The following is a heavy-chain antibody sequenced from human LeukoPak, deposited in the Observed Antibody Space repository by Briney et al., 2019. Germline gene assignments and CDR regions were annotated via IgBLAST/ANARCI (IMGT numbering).Heavy chain of an antibody. CDR2: IYYSGST. Sequence: SQTLSLTCTVSGGSISSGGYYWSWIRQHPGKGLGWIGYIYYSGSTYYNPSLKSRVTISVDTPKNQFSLKLSSVTAADTAVYYCARSYSIYDSSGYYSLSPGYAFDYWGQGTLVTVSS. CDR3: ARSYSIYDSSGYYSLSPGYAFDY. CDR1: GGSISSGGYY. J-gene: IGHJ4*02. D-gene: IGHD3-22*01. V-gene: IGHV4-31*03.